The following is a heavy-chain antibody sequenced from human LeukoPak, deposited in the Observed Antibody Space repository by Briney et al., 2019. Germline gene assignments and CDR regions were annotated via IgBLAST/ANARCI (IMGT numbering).Heavy chain of an antibody. Sequence: GGSLRLSCAASGFAFSSYWMHWVRQAPGKGLVWVSRINSDGSSTSYADSVKGRFTISRDNAKNTLYLQMNSLRAEDTAMYYCARGQIDGIGYYYDSSGQTDYWGQGTLVTVSS. CDR3: ARGQIDGIGYYYDSSGQTDY. CDR1: GFAFSSYW. CDR2: INSDGSST. D-gene: IGHD3-22*01. J-gene: IGHJ4*02. V-gene: IGHV3-74*01.